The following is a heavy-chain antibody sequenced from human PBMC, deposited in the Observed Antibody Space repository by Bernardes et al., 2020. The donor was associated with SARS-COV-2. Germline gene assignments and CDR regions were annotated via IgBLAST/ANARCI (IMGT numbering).Heavy chain of an antibody. J-gene: IGHJ4*02. CDR1: GFTFSSYG. V-gene: IGHV3-33*01. D-gene: IGHD4-4*01. Sequence: GGSLRLSCAASGFTFSSYGMHWGRQAPGKGLEWVAVIWYDGSNKNYADSVKGRFTISRDNSKNTLYLQMNSLRAEDTAVYYCASGRNYGVWGKYYFDYWGQGTLVTVSS. CDR2: IWYDGSNK. CDR3: ASGRNYGVWGKYYFDY.